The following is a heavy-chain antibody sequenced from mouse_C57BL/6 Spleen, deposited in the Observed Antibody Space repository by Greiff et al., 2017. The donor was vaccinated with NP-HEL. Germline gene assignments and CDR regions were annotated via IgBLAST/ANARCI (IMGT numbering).Heavy chain of an antibody. D-gene: IGHD1-1*01. V-gene: IGHV1-50*01. CDR3: ARALYGSGGFAY. J-gene: IGHJ3*01. CDR1: GYTFTSYW. CDR2: IDPSDSYT. Sequence: QVQLQQPGAELVKPGASVKLSCKASGYTFTSYWMQWVKQRPGQGLEWIGEIDPSDSYTNYNQKFKGKATLTVDTSSSTAYMQLSSLTSEDSAVYYCARALYGSGGFAYWGQGTLVTVSA.